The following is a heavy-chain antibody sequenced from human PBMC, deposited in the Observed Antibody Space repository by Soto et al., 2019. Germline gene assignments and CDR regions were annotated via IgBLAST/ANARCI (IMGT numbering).Heavy chain of an antibody. Sequence: ASVKVSCKASGYTFTSFYMHWVRQAPVQGLEWMGIINASGGSTSYAQKFQGRVTMTRDTSTSTVYMELSSLRSEDAAVYYCGKSAPAGTYFDYWGEAALVTVAS. V-gene: IGHV1-46*01. J-gene: IGHJ4*02. D-gene: IGHD6-13*01. CDR1: GYTFTSFY. CDR3: GKSAPAGTYFDY. CDR2: INASGGST.